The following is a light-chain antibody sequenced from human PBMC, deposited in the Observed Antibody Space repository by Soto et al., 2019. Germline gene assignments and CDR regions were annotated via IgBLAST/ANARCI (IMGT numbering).Light chain of an antibody. CDR3: KQYKNWPPIT. J-gene: IGKJ5*01. Sequence: EIMMTQSPATLSVSPGERATLSCRASQSVRNNLAWYQHKPGQVPRLLIYYASTRATGIPARFSGSGSGTEFTLTISSLQSEDVAVYYCKQYKNWPPITFGQGKRLEIK. V-gene: IGKV3-15*01. CDR1: QSVRNN. CDR2: YAS.